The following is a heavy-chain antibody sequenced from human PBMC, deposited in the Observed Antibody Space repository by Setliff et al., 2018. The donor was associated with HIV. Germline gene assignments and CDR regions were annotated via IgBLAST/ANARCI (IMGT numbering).Heavy chain of an antibody. V-gene: IGHV3-9*01. CDR2: ISWNSGSI. J-gene: IGHJ4*02. CDR3: AKDIYGGHFYYFDY. D-gene: IGHD4-17*01. CDR1: GFTFDDYA. Sequence: PGGSLRLSCTASGFTFDDYAMHWVRQAPGKGLEWVSGISWNSGSIGYADSVKGRFTISRDNSKNSLYLQMNNLRGEDTALYYCAKDIYGGHFYYFDYWGQGTLVT.